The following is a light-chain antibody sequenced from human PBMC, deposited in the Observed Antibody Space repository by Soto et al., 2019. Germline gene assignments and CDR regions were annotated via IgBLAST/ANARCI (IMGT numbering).Light chain of an antibody. J-gene: IGLJ2*01. CDR3: SSYTSSSSVI. CDR1: SSDVGAYDY. Sequence: QSVLTQPASVSGSPGQSISISGTGTSSDVGAYDYVSWYQQHPGKAPKLMIYDVKYRPSGVSNRFSGSKSGNTASLTISGLQAEGEADYYCSSYTSSSSVIFGGGTKLTVL. V-gene: IGLV2-14*01. CDR2: DVK.